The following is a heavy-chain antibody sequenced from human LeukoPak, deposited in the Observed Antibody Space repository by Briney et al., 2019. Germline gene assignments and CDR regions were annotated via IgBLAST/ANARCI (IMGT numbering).Heavy chain of an antibody. V-gene: IGHV3-30*18. CDR2: ISYDGSKK. Sequence: GGSLRLSCAASGFTLSSYGMHWVRQAPGKGLEWVAVISYDGSKKYYADSVKGRFTISRDNSKNTLYLQMNSLRPEDTAVYYCAKDLERHIVVVTASAVDYWGQGTLVTVSS. CDR3: AKDLERHIVVVTASAVDY. J-gene: IGHJ4*02. D-gene: IGHD2-21*02. CDR1: GFTLSSYG.